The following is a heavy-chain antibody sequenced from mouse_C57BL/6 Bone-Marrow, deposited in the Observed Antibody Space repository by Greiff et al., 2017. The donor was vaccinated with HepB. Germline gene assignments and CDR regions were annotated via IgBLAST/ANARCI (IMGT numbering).Heavy chain of an antibody. Sequence: VQLQQPGAELVKPGASVKLSCKASGYTFTSYWMHWVKQRPGQGLEWIGMIHPNSGSTNYNEKFKSKATLTVYKSSSTAYMQLSSLTSEDSAVYYCAMLRFYWYFDVWGTGTTVTVSS. CDR1: GYTFTSYW. J-gene: IGHJ1*03. D-gene: IGHD2-12*01. CDR3: AMLRFYWYFDV. CDR2: IHPNSGST. V-gene: IGHV1-64*01.